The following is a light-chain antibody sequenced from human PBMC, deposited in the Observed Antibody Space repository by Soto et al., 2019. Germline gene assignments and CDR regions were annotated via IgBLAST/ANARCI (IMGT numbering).Light chain of an antibody. J-gene: IGKJ3*01. CDR2: LGS. CDR1: QSLLHSDGYNY. CDR3: VLGLQSLPS. V-gene: IGKV2-28*01. Sequence: DIVMTQSPLSLPVTPGEPASISCRSSQSLLHSDGYNYLDWYLQKPGQSPQLLIYLGSKRASGIPARFSGSESCTDFIMKISRVEAEVLGVYYCVLGLQSLPSFGPGTKVDIK.